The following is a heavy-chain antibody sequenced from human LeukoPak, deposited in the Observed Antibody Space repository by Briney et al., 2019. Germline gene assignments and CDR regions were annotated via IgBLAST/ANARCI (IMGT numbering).Heavy chain of an antibody. CDR3: AREAIAAGKNFDY. Sequence: RASETLSLTCTVSGGSISSSSYYWGWIRQPPGTGLEWIGSIYYSGSTYYNPSLKSRVTISVDTSKNQFSLKLSSVTAADTAVYYCAREAIAAGKNFDYWGQGTQVTVSS. V-gene: IGHV4-39*07. J-gene: IGHJ4*02. D-gene: IGHD6-25*01. CDR2: IYYSGST. CDR1: GGSISSSSYY.